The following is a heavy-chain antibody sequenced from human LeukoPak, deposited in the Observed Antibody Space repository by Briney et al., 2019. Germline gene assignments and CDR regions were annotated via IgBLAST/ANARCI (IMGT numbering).Heavy chain of an antibody. CDR2: INVYSGNT. CDR3: ARIWGYSGYDFGY. V-gene: IGHV1-18*01. J-gene: IGHJ4*02. Sequence: ASVKVSCKASGYIFTSQGISWVRQAPGQGLEWMGWINVYSGNTKYAQKFQGRVTMTTDTSTSTAYMELRSLRFDDTAVYYCARIWGYSGYDFGYWGQGTLVTVSS. CDR1: GYIFTSQG. D-gene: IGHD5-12*01.